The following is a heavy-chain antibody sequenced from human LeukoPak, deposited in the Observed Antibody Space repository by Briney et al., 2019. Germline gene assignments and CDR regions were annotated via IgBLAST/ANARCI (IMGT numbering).Heavy chain of an antibody. D-gene: IGHD6-25*01. CDR3: ARHQGSSGVDY. Sequence: GESLKISCKGSGYSFTSYWIGWVRQMPEKGLEWMGIIYPGDSDTRYSPSFQGQVTISADKSISTAYLHWRSLKASDTTMYYCARHQGSSGVDYWGQRPLVTVSS. CDR1: GYSFTSYW. CDR2: IYPGDSDT. J-gene: IGHJ4*02. V-gene: IGHV5-51*01.